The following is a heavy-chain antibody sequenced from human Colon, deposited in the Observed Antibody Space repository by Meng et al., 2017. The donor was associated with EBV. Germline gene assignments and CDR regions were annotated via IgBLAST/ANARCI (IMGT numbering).Heavy chain of an antibody. CDR2: INTNTGKP. V-gene: IGHV7-4-1*02. CDR3: ARDSEAADY. Sequence: QGRLVQSGSEVEKAGGSVKISFKASGYTLTTYGMNWVRQAPGQGLEWMGWINTNTGKPTYAQGLTGRFVFSLDTSVSTAYLQISSLKAEDTAVYYCARDSEAADYWGQGTLVTVSS. CDR1: GYTLTTYG. D-gene: IGHD6-25*01. J-gene: IGHJ4*02.